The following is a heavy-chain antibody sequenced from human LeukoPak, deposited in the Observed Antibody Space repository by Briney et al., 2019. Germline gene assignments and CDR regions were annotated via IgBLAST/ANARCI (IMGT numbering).Heavy chain of an antibody. J-gene: IGHJ4*02. Sequence: SETLSLTCTVSGGSISSSSYYWGWIRQPPGKGLEWIGSIYYSGSTYYNPSLKSRVTISVDTSKNQFPLKLSSVTAADTAVYYCARDGIAAPRWGQGTLVTVSS. CDR1: GGSISSSSYY. CDR2: IYYSGST. D-gene: IGHD6-13*01. CDR3: ARDGIAAPR. V-gene: IGHV4-39*06.